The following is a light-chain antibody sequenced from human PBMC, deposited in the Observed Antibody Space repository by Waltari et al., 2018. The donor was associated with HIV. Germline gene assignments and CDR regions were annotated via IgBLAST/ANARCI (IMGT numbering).Light chain of an antibody. CDR2: GAS. Sequence: EIVLTQSPGTLSLSPGERATLTGEIVLTQSPRLLIDGASSRATGIPDRFRGSGSGTDFTLTITRLEPEDFAVYYCQQYGGSPYSFGQGTKLEIK. CDR3: QQYGGSPYS. V-gene: IGKV3-20*01. CDR1: IVLT. J-gene: IGKJ2*03.